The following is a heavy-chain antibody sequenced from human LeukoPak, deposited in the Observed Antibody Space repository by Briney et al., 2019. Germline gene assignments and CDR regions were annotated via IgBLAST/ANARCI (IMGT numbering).Heavy chain of an antibody. J-gene: IGHJ3*02. V-gene: IGHV3-48*01. CDR3: ARDRSGYCSGGSCYSDAFDI. Sequence: PGGSLRLSCAASGFTFSSYSMNWVRQAPGRGLEGVSYISSSSSTIYYADSVKGRFTISRDNAKNSLYLQMNSLRAEDTAVYYCARDRSGYCSGGSCYSDAFDIWGQGTMVTVSS. D-gene: IGHD2-15*01. CDR2: ISSSSSTI. CDR1: GFTFSSYS.